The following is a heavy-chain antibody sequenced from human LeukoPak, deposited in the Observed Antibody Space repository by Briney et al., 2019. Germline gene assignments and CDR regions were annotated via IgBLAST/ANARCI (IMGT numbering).Heavy chain of an antibody. V-gene: IGHV4-59*08. J-gene: IGHJ4*02. D-gene: IGHD5-18*01. CDR3: ASRYSYGTGGFDY. CDR1: GGSISSYY. Sequence: PSETLSLTCTVSGGSISSYYWSWIRQPPGKGLEWIGYIYYSGSTNYNPSLKSRVTISVDTSKNQFSLKLSSVTAADTAVYYCASRYSYGTGGFDYWGQGTLVTVSS. CDR2: IYYSGST.